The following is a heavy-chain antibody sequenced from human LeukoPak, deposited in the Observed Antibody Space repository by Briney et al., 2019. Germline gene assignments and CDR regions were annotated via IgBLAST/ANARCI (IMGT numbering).Heavy chain of an antibody. CDR1: GFTLSSYS. D-gene: IGHD3-16*02. V-gene: IGHV3-30-3*01. J-gene: IGHJ4*02. CDR2: ISYDGSNK. Sequence: GGSLRLSCSASGFTLSSYSMHWVRQAPGKGLEWVAVISYDGSNKYYAESVKGRFTISRDNSKNTLYLQMNSLRAEDTAVFYCAKVSGFKITFGGVIDWGQGTPVTVSS. CDR3: AKVSGFKITFGGVID.